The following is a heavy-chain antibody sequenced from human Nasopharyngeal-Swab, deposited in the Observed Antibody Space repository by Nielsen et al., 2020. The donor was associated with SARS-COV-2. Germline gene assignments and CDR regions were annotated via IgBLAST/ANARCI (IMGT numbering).Heavy chain of an antibody. V-gene: IGHV3-11*04. CDR1: GFTFSDYY. Sequence: GESLKISCAASGFTFSDYYMSWIRQAPGKGLEWVSYISSGATTVYSADSVKGRFTISRDNARNSLYLQMNSLRDEDTAVYYCARCSGFICAFDIWGQGTMVSVSS. CDR3: ARCSGFICAFDI. J-gene: IGHJ3*02. CDR2: ISSGATTV. D-gene: IGHD2-15*01.